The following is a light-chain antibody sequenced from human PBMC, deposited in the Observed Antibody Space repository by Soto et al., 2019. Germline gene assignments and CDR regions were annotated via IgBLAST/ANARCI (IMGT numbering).Light chain of an antibody. CDR1: QSVSTS. CDR3: QQDYNWPWT. V-gene: IGKV3-15*01. CDR2: VAS. Sequence: EVVLTQSPATPSVSPGERATLSYRASQSVSTSLAWYQQKPGQAPRLLIFVASTRATGIPARFSGSGSGTEFTLTISSLQSEDFAVYYCQQDYNWPWTFGQGTKVDIK. J-gene: IGKJ1*01.